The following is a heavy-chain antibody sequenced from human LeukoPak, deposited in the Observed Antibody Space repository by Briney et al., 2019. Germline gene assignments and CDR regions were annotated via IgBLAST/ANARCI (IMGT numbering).Heavy chain of an antibody. V-gene: IGHV1-18*01. D-gene: IGHD3-10*01. CDR3: ARTTVTMVRGSPVRGFDP. Sequence: PRASVKVSCKASGGTFRRHTISWVRQAPGQGLEWMGWISAYNGNTNYAQKLQGRVTMTTDTSTSTAYMELRSLRSDDTAVYYCARTTVTMVRGSPVRGFDPWGQGTLVTVSS. CDR2: ISAYNGNT. J-gene: IGHJ5*02. CDR1: GGTFRRHT.